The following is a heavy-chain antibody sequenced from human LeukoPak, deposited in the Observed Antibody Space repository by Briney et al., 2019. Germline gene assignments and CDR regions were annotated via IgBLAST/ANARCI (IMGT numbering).Heavy chain of an antibody. CDR1: GYTFTGYY. Sequence: ASVKVSCKASGYTFTGYYMHWVRQAPGQGLEWMGWINPNSGGTNYAQKFQGRVTMTRDTSISTAYMELSRLRSDDTAVYYCARPPRGYQYYFDYWGQGTLVTVSS. CDR3: ARPPRGYQYYFDY. V-gene: IGHV1-2*02. CDR2: INPNSGGT. J-gene: IGHJ4*02. D-gene: IGHD2-2*01.